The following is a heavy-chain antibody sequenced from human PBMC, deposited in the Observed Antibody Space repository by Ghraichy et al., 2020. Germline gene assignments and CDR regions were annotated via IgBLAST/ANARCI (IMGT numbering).Heavy chain of an antibody. CDR3: ARDLGYCSGGSCYSHWFDP. CDR1: GYTFTSYA. CDR2: INAGNGNT. D-gene: IGHD2-15*01. Sequence: ASVKVSCKASGYTFTSYAMHWVRLAPGQRLEWMGWINAGNGNTKYSQKFQGRVTITRDTSASTAYMELSSLRSEDTAVYYCARDLGYCSGGSCYSHWFDPWGQGTLVTVSS. V-gene: IGHV1-3*01. J-gene: IGHJ5*02.